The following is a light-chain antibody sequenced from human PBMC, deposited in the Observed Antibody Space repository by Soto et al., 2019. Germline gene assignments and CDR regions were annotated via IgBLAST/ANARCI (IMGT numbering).Light chain of an antibody. CDR3: HQRYIKRPLT. CDR1: QSISIY. J-gene: IGKJ1*01. V-gene: IGKV1-39*01. Sequence: DVEVNQCPSPLSPYQEKKVTIPCRVSQSISIYLNWYQQKPGKAPKLLIYAASSLQSGIPSRFSGSGSGTDFTLTISSLQPEDFATYYCHQRYIKRPLTFCQGTKVDIK. CDR2: AAS.